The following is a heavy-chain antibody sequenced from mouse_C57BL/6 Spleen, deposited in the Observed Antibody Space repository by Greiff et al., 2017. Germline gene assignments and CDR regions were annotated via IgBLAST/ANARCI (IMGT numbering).Heavy chain of an antibody. V-gene: IGHV1-42*01. CDR2: INPSTGGT. J-gene: IGHJ2*01. CDR1: GYSFTGYY. D-gene: IGHD4-1*01. Sequence: VQLKQSGPELVKPGASVKISCKASGYSFTGYYMNWVKQSPEKSLEWIGEINPSTGGTTYNQKFKAKATLTVDKSSSTAYMQLKSLTSEDSAVSDGARSGTNWYVNYFDYWGQGTTLTVSS. CDR3: ARSGTNWYVNYFDY.